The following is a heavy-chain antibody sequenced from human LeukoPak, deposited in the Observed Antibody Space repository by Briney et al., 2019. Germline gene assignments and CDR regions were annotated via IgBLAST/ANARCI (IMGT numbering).Heavy chain of an antibody. J-gene: IGHJ5*02. CDR3: ARGGASSNWFDP. CDR1: GDSISSFY. V-gene: IGHV4-59*01. CDR2: ISYSGST. Sequence: SQTLSLTCTLSGDSISSFYWSWVRQPPGKRPEGIGYISYSGSTEYNPSLRSRVTISVDTSKNQLSLKLSSVTAADTAVYYCARGGASSNWFDPWGQGTLVTVSS. D-gene: IGHD4/OR15-4a*01.